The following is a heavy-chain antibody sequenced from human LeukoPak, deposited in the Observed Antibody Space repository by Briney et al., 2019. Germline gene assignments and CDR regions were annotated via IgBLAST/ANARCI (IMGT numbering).Heavy chain of an antibody. CDR1: GFTFSTCA. CDR3: ARSSYSSSSSV. CDR2: ISGGGRST. D-gene: IGHD6-6*01. V-gene: IGHV3-23*01. Sequence: GGSLRLSCAAFGFTFSTCAMSWVRQAPGKGLEWVSTISGGGRSTDYADSVKGHSTISRDNAKNSLYLQINSLRAEDTAVYYCARSSYSSSSSVWGQGTMVTVSS. J-gene: IGHJ3*01.